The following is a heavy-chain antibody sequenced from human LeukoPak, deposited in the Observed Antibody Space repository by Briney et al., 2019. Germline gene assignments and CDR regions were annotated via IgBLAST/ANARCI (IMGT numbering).Heavy chain of an antibody. D-gene: IGHD5-12*01. V-gene: IGHV3-66*01. CDR3: ARGGYSGHEPHYGMDV. CDR1: GFTVSSNY. CDR2: IYSGGST. Sequence: GGSLRLSCAASGFTVSSNYMTWVRQAPGKGLEWVSVIYSGGSTFYGDPVKGRFTISRDNSKNTLYLQMNSLRVEDTAVYYCARGGYSGHEPHYGMDVWGQGTTVTVSS. J-gene: IGHJ6*02.